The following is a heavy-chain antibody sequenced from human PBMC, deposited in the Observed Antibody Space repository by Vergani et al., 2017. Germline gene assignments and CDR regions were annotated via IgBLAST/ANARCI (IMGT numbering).Heavy chain of an antibody. D-gene: IGHD2-15*01. V-gene: IGHV4-61*08. Sequence: QVQLQESGPGLVKPSETLSLTCTVSGDSVISTDYHWGWIRQPPGKGLEWIGYIYYSGSTNYNPSLKSRVTISVDTSKNQFSLKLSSVTAADTAVYYCARVLGSYCSGGSCYSEDDAFDIWGQGTMVTVSS. CDR2: IYYSGST. CDR3: ARVLGSYCSGGSCYSEDDAFDI. CDR1: GDSVISTDYH. J-gene: IGHJ3*02.